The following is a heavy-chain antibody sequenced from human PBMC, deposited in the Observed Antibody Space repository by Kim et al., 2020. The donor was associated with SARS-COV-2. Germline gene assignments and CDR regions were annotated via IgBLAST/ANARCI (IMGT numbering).Heavy chain of an antibody. Sequence: GGSLRLSCAASGFTFSSYGMHWVRQAPGKGLECVAFIPYDGGNTYYADSVKGRFTISRDISKNTLYLQMNSLIAEDTAVYYCAKENDAFDIWGQGTMVTVSS. CDR1: GFTFSSYG. V-gene: IGHV3-30*02. J-gene: IGHJ3*02. CDR2: IPYDGGNT. CDR3: AKENDAFDI.